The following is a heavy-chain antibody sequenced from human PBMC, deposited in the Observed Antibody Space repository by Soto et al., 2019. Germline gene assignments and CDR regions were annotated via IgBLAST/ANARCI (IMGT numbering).Heavy chain of an antibody. D-gene: IGHD2-15*01. V-gene: IGHV1-18*04. CDR3: ARACSGGSCYRYTTGQINGMDV. Sequence: QVQLVQSGAEVKKPWASVKVSCKASGYTFTSYGISLVRQAPGQGLEWMGWISAYNGNTNYAQKLQGRVTMTTDTATSTAYMELRSLRSDDTAVYYCARACSGGSCYRYTTGQINGMDVWGQGTTVTVSS. CDR2: ISAYNGNT. J-gene: IGHJ6*02. CDR1: GYTFTSYG.